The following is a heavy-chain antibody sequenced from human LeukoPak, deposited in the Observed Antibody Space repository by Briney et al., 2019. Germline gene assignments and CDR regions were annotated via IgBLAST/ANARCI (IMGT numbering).Heavy chain of an antibody. CDR3: ARDHSLFDY. V-gene: IGHV4-34*01. D-gene: IGHD2-21*01. CDR2: INHSGST. Sequence: SETLSLTCAVYGEFFSAYYWSWVRQSPETGLEWIGEINHSGSTNYNPSLKSRVTMSVDTSKNQFSLKLSSVTAADTAVYYCARDHSLFDYWGQGTLVTVSS. CDR1: GEFFSAYY. J-gene: IGHJ4*02.